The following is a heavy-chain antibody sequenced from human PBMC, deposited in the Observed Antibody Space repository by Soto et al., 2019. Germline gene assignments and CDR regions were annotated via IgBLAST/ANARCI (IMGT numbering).Heavy chain of an antibody. CDR2: INWNSGSI. V-gene: IGHV3-9*01. CDR3: AKGRGALAVVSNWFDP. Sequence: PGGSLRLSCAAFGFTFEDYAMHWIRQAPGKGLEWVSGINWNSGSIGYADSVKGRFTISRDNANNSLHLQMNSLRTEDTALYYCAKGRGALAVVSNWFDPWGQGTLVTVSS. CDR1: GFTFEDYA. D-gene: IGHD3-22*01. J-gene: IGHJ5*02.